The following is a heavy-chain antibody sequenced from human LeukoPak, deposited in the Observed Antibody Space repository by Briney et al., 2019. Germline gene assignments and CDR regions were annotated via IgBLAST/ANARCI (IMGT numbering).Heavy chain of an antibody. Sequence: GGSLRLSCAASGFALSSHWMTWVRQVPGRGPEWVANVNRDGSETYYLDTVKGRFTISKDNAKNSLYLQMNSLRAEDTALYHCARNNGMDVWGQGTTVIVSS. CDR1: GFALSSHW. CDR3: ARNNGMDV. CDR2: VNRDGSET. J-gene: IGHJ6*02. V-gene: IGHV3-7*03.